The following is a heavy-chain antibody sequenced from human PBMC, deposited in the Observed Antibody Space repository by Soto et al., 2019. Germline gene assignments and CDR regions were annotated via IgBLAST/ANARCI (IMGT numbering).Heavy chain of an antibody. CDR1: GGSFSGYY. CDR3: ARACSGSYFNYYYGMDV. V-gene: IGHV4-34*01. CDR2: INHSGST. Sequence: LSLTCAVYGGSFSGYYWSWIRQPPGKGLEWIGEINHSGSTNYNQSLKSRVTISVDTSKNQFSLKLSSVTAADTAVNYCARACSGSYFNYYYGMDVWGQGTRVTVPS. J-gene: IGHJ6*02. D-gene: IGHD3-10*01.